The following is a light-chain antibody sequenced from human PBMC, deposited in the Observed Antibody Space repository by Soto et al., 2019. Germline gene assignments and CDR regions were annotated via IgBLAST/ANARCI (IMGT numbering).Light chain of an antibody. J-gene: IGLJ2*01. Sequence: QSVLTQPPSASGTPGQRVTISCSGSRSNIGTNHVYWYQQLPGTAPKRLIYRSDQRPSGVPDRFSGSKSGTSASLAISGLRSEDEADYYCVTLDDSLSGVLFGGGTEVTVL. CDR2: RSD. CDR1: RSNIGTNH. CDR3: VTLDDSLSGVL. V-gene: IGLV1-47*01.